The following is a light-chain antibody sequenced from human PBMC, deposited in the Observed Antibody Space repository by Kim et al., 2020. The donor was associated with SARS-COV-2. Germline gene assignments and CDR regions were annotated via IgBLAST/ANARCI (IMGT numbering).Light chain of an antibody. J-gene: IGKJ4*01. Sequence: AIQLTQSPSSLSASVGDRVSITCRASQGISSALAWYQQKPGKAPKLLISDASSLESGVPSRFSGSGSGTDFTLTISSLQPEDFATYYCQQFNSYPTFGGGTKVEI. CDR3: QQFNSYPT. V-gene: IGKV1-13*02. CDR1: QGISSA. CDR2: DAS.